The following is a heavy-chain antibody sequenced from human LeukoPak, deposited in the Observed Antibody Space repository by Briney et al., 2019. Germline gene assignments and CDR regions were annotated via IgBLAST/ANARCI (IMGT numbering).Heavy chain of an antibody. J-gene: IGHJ4*02. Sequence: ASVKVSCKASGYTFTSYGISWVQQAPGQGLEWMGWISAYNGNTNYAQKLQGRVTMTTDTSTSTAYMELRSLRSDDTAVYYCARDGRYFDWLFYRSVSLDYWGQGTLVTVSS. CDR1: GYTFTSYG. CDR3: ARDGRYFDWLFYRSVSLDY. CDR2: ISAYNGNT. D-gene: IGHD3-9*01. V-gene: IGHV1-18*01.